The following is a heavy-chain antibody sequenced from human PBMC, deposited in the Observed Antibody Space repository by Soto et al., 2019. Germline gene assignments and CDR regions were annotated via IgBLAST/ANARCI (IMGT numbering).Heavy chain of an antibody. D-gene: IGHD6-13*01. CDR1: GFTFDDYT. CDR2: ISWEGGST. V-gene: IGHV3-43*01. Sequence: GGSLRLSCAASGFTFDDYTMHLVRQAPGKGLEWGSLISWEGGSTKYADSLKGRFTISRDNSKNFLYLQMNSLRTEDTSLYYCAKGSAQQLVHYYFDYWGQGTLVTVSS. CDR3: AKGSAQQLVHYYFDY. J-gene: IGHJ4*02.